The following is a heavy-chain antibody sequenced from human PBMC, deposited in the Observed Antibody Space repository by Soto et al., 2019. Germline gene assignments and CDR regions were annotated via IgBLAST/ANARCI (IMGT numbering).Heavy chain of an antibody. Sequence: QVQLVQSGAEVKKPGSSVKVSCKASGGTFSSYAISWVRQAPGQGLEWMGGIIPIFGTANYAQKFQGRVTITADESTSKAYMELSSLRSEDTAVYYCASQTMDCWSGYSDYWGQGTLVTVSS. CDR3: ASQTMDCWSGYSDY. CDR1: GGTFSSYA. J-gene: IGHJ4*02. V-gene: IGHV1-69*01. CDR2: IIPIFGTA. D-gene: IGHD3-3*01.